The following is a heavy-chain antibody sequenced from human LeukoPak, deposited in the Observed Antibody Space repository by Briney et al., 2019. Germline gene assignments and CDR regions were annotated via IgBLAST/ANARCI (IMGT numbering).Heavy chain of an antibody. CDR3: AKCCSDGSCYNPSLPSRTSSYYFDY. CDR1: GFTVSGNY. V-gene: IGHV3-23*01. D-gene: IGHD2-15*01. Sequence: GGSLRLSCAASGFTVSGNYMSWVRQAPGKGLEWVSAISGSGGSTYYADSVKGRFTISRDNSKNTLYLQMNSLRAEDTAVYYCAKCCSDGSCYNPSLPSRTSSYYFDYWGQGTLVTVSS. CDR2: ISGSGGST. J-gene: IGHJ4*02.